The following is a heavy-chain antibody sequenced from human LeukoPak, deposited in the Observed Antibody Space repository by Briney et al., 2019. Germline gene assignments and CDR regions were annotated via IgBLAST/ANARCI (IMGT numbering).Heavy chain of an antibody. CDR1: RFTFSSYA. CDR3: AKGSIYYDSSGYVDY. Sequence: PGGSLRLSCAASRFTFSSYAMSWVRQAPGKGLEWVSAISGSGGSTYYADSVKGRFTISRDNSENTLYLQMNSLRAEDTAVYYCAKGSIYYDSSGYVDYWGQGTLVTVSS. CDR2: ISGSGGST. V-gene: IGHV3-23*01. D-gene: IGHD3-22*01. J-gene: IGHJ4*02.